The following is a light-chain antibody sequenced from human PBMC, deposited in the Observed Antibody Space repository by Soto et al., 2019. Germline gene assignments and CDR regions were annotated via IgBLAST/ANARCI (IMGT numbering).Light chain of an antibody. J-gene: IGKJ1*01. V-gene: IGKV3-15*01. CDR1: ESVSSN. CDR2: AAS. CDR3: QQYYHWPRT. Sequence: EIVVTQSPATLSVSQGERATLSCRASESVSSNLAWFQHKPGQAPRLLIYAASTKATGVPARFTGSGSRTDFNLTITSLQSEDFAVYYCQQYYHWPRTFGQGTKVDIK.